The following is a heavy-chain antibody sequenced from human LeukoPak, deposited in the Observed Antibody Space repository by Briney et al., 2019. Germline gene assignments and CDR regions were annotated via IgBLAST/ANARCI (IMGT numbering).Heavy chain of an antibody. CDR1: GFTFSSYS. D-gene: IGHD1-1*01. J-gene: IGHJ4*02. V-gene: IGHV3-30*18. Sequence: GGSLRLSCAASGFTFSSYSMNWVRKAPGKGLEWVAVISHDGSNKYYADSVKGRFTISRDNSKNTLYLQMNSLRAEDTAVYYCAKAPRWNDFIRDYYFDYWGQGTLVTVSS. CDR2: ISHDGSNK. CDR3: AKAPRWNDFIRDYYFDY.